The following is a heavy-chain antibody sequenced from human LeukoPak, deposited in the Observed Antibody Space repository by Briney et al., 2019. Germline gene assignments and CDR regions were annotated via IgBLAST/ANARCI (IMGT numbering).Heavy chain of an antibody. Sequence: GGSLRLSCAASGFTFRNAWMSWVRQAPGKGLEWGGHIKSKTDGGTTDYASPVKGRFTISREDSKNTLYLKMNSLKTEDTAVSYCTTPQIAARLGVDYYYYYMDVWGKGTTVTVSS. CDR3: TTPQIAARLGVDYYYYYMDV. V-gene: IGHV3-15*01. CDR2: IKSKTDGGTT. J-gene: IGHJ6*03. CDR1: GFTFRNAW. D-gene: IGHD6-6*01.